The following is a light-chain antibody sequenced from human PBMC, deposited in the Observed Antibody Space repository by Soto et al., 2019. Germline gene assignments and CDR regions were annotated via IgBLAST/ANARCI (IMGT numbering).Light chain of an antibody. Sequence: IQMTQSPSSLSASVGDRVTITCRASQRITTYLNWYQQKPGEAPKLLISTSGTLQRGVPSRFSCSGSGTDFTLTITALRPEDFATYFWQQTYSTPYTFGQGTKLEIK. J-gene: IGKJ2*01. CDR2: TSG. V-gene: IGKV1-39*01. CDR3: QQTYSTPYT. CDR1: QRITTY.